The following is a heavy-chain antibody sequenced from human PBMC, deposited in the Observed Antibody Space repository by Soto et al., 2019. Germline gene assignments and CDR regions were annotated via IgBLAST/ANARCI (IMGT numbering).Heavy chain of an antibody. D-gene: IGHD6-6*01. V-gene: IGHV3-30*18. J-gene: IGHJ6*02. Sequence: LRLSCAASGFTFSSYGMHWVRQAPGKGLEWVAVISYDGSNKYYADSVKGRFTISRDNSKNTLYLQMNSLRAEDTAVYYCAKEFQQLVSDYYYGMDVWGQGTTVTVSS. CDR1: GFTFSSYG. CDR2: ISYDGSNK. CDR3: AKEFQQLVSDYYYGMDV.